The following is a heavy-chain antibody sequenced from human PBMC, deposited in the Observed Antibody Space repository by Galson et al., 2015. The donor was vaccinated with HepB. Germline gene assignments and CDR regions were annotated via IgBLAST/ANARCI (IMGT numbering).Heavy chain of an antibody. Sequence: SLRLSCAASGFTFSSFGMNWVRQAPGKGLEWVAFIRYDGSNKYYTDSVKGRFTISRDNSKNTVYLQMNSLRAEDTAVYYCARAGSGSFYGTGADYWGQGTLVTVSS. CDR3: ARAGSGSFYGTGADY. J-gene: IGHJ4*02. CDR1: GFTFSSFG. D-gene: IGHD3-10*01. V-gene: IGHV3-30*02. CDR2: IRYDGSNK.